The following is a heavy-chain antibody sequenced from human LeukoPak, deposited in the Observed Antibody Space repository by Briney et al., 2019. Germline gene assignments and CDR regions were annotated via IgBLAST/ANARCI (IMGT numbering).Heavy chain of an antibody. CDR2: IRQDESER. CDR1: GFSFSSYW. Sequence: GGSLRLSCEGSGFSFSSYWMTWVRQLPGKGPEWVANIRQDESERYFADSVKGRFTISRDNAKKSVYLHMSSLRAEDTALYYCARETPDSSGWDWGQGTLVTVSS. V-gene: IGHV3-7*01. D-gene: IGHD6-19*01. J-gene: IGHJ4*02. CDR3: ARETPDSSGWD.